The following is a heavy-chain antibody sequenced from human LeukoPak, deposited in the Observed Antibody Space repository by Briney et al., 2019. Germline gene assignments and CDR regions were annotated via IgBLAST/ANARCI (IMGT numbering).Heavy chain of an antibody. V-gene: IGHV3-53*01. CDR3: ARDKGSSWSDAFDI. CDR1: GFTVSSNY. Sequence: GGSLRLSCAASGFTVSSNYMTWVRQAPGKGLEWVSVISIPGSITYADSVRGRFTTSRDNSKNTLYLQMNSLRADDTAVYYCARDKGSSWSDAFDIWGQGTMVTVSS. J-gene: IGHJ3*02. D-gene: IGHD6-13*01. CDR2: ISIPGSI.